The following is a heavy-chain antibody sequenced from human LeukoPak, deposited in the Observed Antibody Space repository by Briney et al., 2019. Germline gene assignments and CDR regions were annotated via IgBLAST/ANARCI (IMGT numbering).Heavy chain of an antibody. V-gene: IGHV1-18*04. J-gene: IGHJ6*04. CDR2: ISAYNGNT. Sequence: ASVKVSCKASGYTLTSYGISWVRQAPGQGLEWMGWISAYNGNTNYAQKLQGRVTMTTDTSTSTAYMELRSLRSDDTAVYYCARNGDYEADYYYYYGMDVWGKGTTVTVSS. D-gene: IGHD4-17*01. CDR3: ARNGDYEADYYYYYGMDV. CDR1: GYTLTSYG.